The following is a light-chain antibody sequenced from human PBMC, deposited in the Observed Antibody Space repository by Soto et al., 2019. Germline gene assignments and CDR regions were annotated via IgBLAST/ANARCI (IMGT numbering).Light chain of an antibody. Sequence: EIVLTQSPGTLSLSPGERATLSCRASQTVSSSYLAWYQQKPGQAPRLLIYGASSRATGIPDRFSGSGSGTDFTLTVSRLDPEDFAMYYCQHYGSSLWTFGQGTKVEIK. CDR1: QTVSSSY. CDR2: GAS. V-gene: IGKV3-20*01. J-gene: IGKJ1*01. CDR3: QHYGSSLWT.